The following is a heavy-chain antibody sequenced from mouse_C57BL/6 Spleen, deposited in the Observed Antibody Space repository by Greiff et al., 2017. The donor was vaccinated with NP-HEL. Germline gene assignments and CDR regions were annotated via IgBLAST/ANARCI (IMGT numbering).Heavy chain of an antibody. V-gene: IGHV1-53*01. D-gene: IGHD2-2*01. CDR2: INPSNGGT. J-gene: IGHJ4*01. CDR3: ARAGYQSLYYAMDY. Sequence: QVQLKQPGTELVKPGASVKLSCKASGYTFTSYWMHWVKQRPGHGLEWIGNINPSNGGTNYNEKFKSKATLTVDKSSSTAYMQLSSLTSEDSAVYYCARAGYQSLYYAMDYWGQGTSVTVSS. CDR1: GYTFTSYW.